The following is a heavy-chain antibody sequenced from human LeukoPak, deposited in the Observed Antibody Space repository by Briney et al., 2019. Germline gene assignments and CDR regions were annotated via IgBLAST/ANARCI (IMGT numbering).Heavy chain of an antibody. V-gene: IGHV3-21*01. CDR1: GFTFSSYS. CDR2: ISSSSSYI. J-gene: IGHJ6*04. CDR3: ARDRRPGISGGSCEDV. Sequence: GGSLRLSCAASGFTFSSYSMNWVRQAPGKGLEWVSSISSSSSYIYYADSVKGRFTISRGNAKNSLYLQMNSLRAEDTAVYYCARDRRPGISGGSCEDVWGKGTTVTVSS. D-gene: IGHD2-15*01.